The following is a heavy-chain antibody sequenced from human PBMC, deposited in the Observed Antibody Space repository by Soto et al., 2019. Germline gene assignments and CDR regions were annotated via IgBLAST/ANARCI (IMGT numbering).Heavy chain of an antibody. CDR2: IYYSGST. D-gene: IGHD5-18*01. Sequence: SETLSLTCTVSGGSISSSSYYWGWIRQPPGKGLEWIGSIYYSGSTYYNPSLKSRVTISVDTSKNQFSLKLSSVTAADTAVYYCACIFSGGYGYGFYYYGMDVWCKGTSVTVSS. CDR3: ACIFSGGYGYGFYYYGMDV. J-gene: IGHJ6*04. CDR1: GGSISSSSYY. V-gene: IGHV4-39*01.